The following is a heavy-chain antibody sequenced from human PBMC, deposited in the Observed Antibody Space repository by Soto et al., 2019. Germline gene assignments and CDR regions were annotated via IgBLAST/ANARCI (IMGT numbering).Heavy chain of an antibody. CDR1: GFTFSSYS. J-gene: IGHJ6*02. D-gene: IGHD2-2*02. Sequence: LRRSCAASGFTFSSYSMNWVRQAPGKGLEWVSSISSSSSYIYYADSVKGRFTISRDNAKNSLYLQMNSLRAEDTAVYYCARDTIVVVPAAISGSYYGMDVWGQGTTVTVSS. V-gene: IGHV3-21*01. CDR3: ARDTIVVVPAAISGSYYGMDV. CDR2: ISSSSSYI.